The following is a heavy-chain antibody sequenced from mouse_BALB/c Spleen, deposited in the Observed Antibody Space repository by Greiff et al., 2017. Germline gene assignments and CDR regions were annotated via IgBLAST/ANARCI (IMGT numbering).Heavy chain of an antibody. V-gene: IGHV1-15*01. CDR2: IDPETGGT. CDR1: GYTFTDYE. Sequence: VKLMESGAELVRPGASVTLSCKASGYTFTDYEMHWVKQTPVHGLEWIGAIDPETGGTAYNQKFKGKATLTADKSSSTAYMELRSLTSEDSAVYYCTPYDGYYYHYFDYWGQGTTLTVSS. J-gene: IGHJ2*01. D-gene: IGHD2-3*01. CDR3: TPYDGYYYHYFDY.